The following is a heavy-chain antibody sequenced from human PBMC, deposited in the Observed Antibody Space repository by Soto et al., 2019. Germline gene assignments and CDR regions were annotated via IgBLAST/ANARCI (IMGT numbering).Heavy chain of an antibody. V-gene: IGHV1-46*03. CDR3: AREYYDIMYYYYMDV. J-gene: IGHJ6*03. Sequence: ASVKVSCKASGYTFTSYYMHWVRQAPGQGLEWMGIINPSGGSTSYAQKFQGRVTMTRDTSTSTVYMELGSLRSEDTAVYYCAREYYDIMYYYYMDVWGKGTTVTVSS. CDR2: INPSGGST. CDR1: GYTFTSYY. D-gene: IGHD3-9*01.